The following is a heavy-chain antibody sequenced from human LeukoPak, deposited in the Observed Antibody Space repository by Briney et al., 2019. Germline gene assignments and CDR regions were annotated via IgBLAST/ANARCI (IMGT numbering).Heavy chain of an antibody. CDR1: GFTFDTYA. Sequence: GGSLRLSCVASGFTFDTYAMAWVRQAPGKGLQWVSTLTGRGDTTYYAESVKGRFTISRDNSKNTVYLQMNSLRVDDTAVYYCARDYGYTPYYFDYWGQGTLVTVSS. CDR3: ARDYGYTPYYFDY. V-gene: IGHV3-23*01. D-gene: IGHD5-18*01. J-gene: IGHJ4*01. CDR2: LTGRGDTT.